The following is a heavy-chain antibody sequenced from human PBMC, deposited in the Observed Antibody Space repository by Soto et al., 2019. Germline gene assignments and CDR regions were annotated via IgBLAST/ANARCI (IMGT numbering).Heavy chain of an antibody. CDR2: INHSGST. CDR3: AQGWGSYSSKYFDY. V-gene: IGHV4-34*01. CDR1: GGSFSGYY. Sequence: SETLSLTCAVYGGSFSGYYWSWIRQPPGKGLEWIGEINHSGSTNYNPSLKSRVTISVDTSKNQFSLKLSSVTAADTAVYYCAQGWGSYSSKYFDYWGQGTLVTVSS. D-gene: IGHD3-16*02. J-gene: IGHJ4*02.